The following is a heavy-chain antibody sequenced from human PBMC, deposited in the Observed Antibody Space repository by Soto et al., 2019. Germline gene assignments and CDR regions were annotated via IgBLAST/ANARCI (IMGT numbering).Heavy chain of an antibody. V-gene: IGHV3-33*01. Sequence: QVQLVESRGGVVQPGRSLRLSCAASGFTFSSYGMHWVRQAPGKGLEWVAVIWYDGSNKYYADSVKGRFTISRDNSKNTLYLQMNSLRAEDTAVYYCAREIVVVPAATYYYYGMDVWGQGTTVTVSS. CDR3: AREIVVVPAATYYYYGMDV. D-gene: IGHD2-2*01. J-gene: IGHJ6*02. CDR1: GFTFSSYG. CDR2: IWYDGSNK.